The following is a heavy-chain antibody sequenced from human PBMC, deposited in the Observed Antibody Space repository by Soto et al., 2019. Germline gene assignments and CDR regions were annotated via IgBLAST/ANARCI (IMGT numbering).Heavy chain of an antibody. Sequence: QVQLQQWGAGLLKPSETLSLTCAVYGGSFSGYYWSWLRQPPGKGLEWIREINHSGSTNYNPSLKSRVTISVETSKNKFSLKLSSVTAADTAVYYCARLLGSSYYYYYYGMDVWGQGTTVTVSS. CDR3: ARLLGSSYYYYYYGMDV. CDR1: GGSFSGYY. V-gene: IGHV4-34*01. CDR2: INHSGST. D-gene: IGHD6-13*01. J-gene: IGHJ6*02.